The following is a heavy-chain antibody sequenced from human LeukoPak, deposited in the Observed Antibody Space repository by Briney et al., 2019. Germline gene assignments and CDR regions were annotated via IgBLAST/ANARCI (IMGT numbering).Heavy chain of an antibody. V-gene: IGHV3-30*04. D-gene: IGHD3-9*01. J-gene: IGHJ4*02. CDR3: ARDIYDILTGYYIDY. CDR2: ISYDGSSK. CDR1: GFTFSSYA. Sequence: GGSLRLSCAASGFTFSSYAMHWVRQAPGKGLEWVAVISYDGSSKYYADSVKGRFTISRDNSKNTLYLQMNSLRAEDTAVYYCARDIYDILTGYYIDYWGQGTLVTVSS.